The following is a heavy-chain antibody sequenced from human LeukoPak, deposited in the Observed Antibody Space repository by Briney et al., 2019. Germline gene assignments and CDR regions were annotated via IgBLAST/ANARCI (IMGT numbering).Heavy chain of an antibody. CDR3: AKDTRRGYSYGSFGY. J-gene: IGHJ4*02. CDR2: ISWNSGSI. CDR1: GFSFHYYA. D-gene: IGHD5-18*01. Sequence: GRSLRLSCAASGFSFHYYAMHWVRQAPGKGLEWVSGISWNSGSIGYADSVKGRFTISRDNAKNSLYLQMNSLRAEDTALYYCAKDTRRGYSYGSFGYWGQGTLVTVSS. V-gene: IGHV3-9*01.